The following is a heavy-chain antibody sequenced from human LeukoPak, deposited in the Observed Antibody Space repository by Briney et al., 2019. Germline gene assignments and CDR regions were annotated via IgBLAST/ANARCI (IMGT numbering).Heavy chain of an antibody. V-gene: IGHV4-39*01. D-gene: IGHD6-19*01. CDR2: IYYSGSI. J-gene: IGHJ3*02. CDR3: ARPRGWTPGAFDI. CDR1: GGSISSSSYY. Sequence: PSETLSLTCTVSGGSISSSSYYWGWIRQPPGKGLEWIGSIYYSGSIYYNPSLKSRVTISVDTSKNQFSLKLSSVTAADTAVYYCARPRGWTPGAFDIWGQGTMVTVSS.